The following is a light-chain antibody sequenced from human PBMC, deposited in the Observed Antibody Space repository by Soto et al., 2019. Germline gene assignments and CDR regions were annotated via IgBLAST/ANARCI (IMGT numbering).Light chain of an antibody. J-gene: IGKJ2*01. CDR3: QHSSYWRYN. CDR1: QTIDNT. Sequence: EIVMTQSPATLSLSPGERATLSCRASQTIDNTLAWYQRKPGQAPRLLIYDASTRATGVTARFSGSGSGTDFTLTMSSVQSEDFEVYYCQHSSYWRYNFGEGTKVDI. CDR2: DAS. V-gene: IGKV3-15*01.